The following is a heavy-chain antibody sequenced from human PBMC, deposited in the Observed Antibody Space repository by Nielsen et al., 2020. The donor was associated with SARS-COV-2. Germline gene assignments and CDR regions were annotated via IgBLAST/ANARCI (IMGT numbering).Heavy chain of an antibody. Sequence: GGSLRLSCAASGFTFSSYAMSWVRQAPGKGLEWVSAISGSGGSTYYADSVKGRFTISRDNSKNTLYLQMNSLRVEDTAVYYCAKDNIVATMVDYWGQGTLVTVSS. CDR1: GFTFSSYA. CDR2: ISGSGGST. CDR3: AKDNIVATMVDY. D-gene: IGHD5-12*01. V-gene: IGHV3-23*01. J-gene: IGHJ4*02.